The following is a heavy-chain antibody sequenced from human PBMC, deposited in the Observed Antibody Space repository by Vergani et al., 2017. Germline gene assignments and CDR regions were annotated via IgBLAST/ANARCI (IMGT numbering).Heavy chain of an antibody. D-gene: IGHD2-15*01. CDR3: AREGHCSGGSCYSGLYYYYGMDV. J-gene: IGHJ6*02. CDR2: IYYSGST. Sequence: QVQLQESGPGLVKPSETLSLTCTVSGGSISSYYWSWIRQPPGKGLEWIGYIYYSGSTNYNPSLKSRVTISVDTSKNQFSLKLSSVTAADTAVYYCAREGHCSGGSCYSGLYYYYGMDVWGQGTTVTVSS. V-gene: IGHV4-59*01. CDR1: GGSISSYY.